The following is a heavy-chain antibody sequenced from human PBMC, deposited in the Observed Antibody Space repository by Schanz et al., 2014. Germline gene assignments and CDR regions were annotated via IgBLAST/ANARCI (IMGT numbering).Heavy chain of an antibody. CDR3: VKDPDKYNWNDVEGMDV. Sequence: VHLLESGGGLVQPGGSLRLSCAASGFTFSNHALSWVRQAPGKGLEWVALISYDGSSKNHADSVQGRFTISRDNSKNALYLQMDSLRAEDTAVYYCVKDPDKYNWNDVEGMDVWGPGTTVTVSS. CDR2: ISYDGSSK. V-gene: IGHV3-30*18. J-gene: IGHJ6*01. D-gene: IGHD1-1*01. CDR1: GFTFSNHA.